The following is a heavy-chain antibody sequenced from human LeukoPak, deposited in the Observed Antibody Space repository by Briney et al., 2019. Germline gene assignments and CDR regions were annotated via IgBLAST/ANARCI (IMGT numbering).Heavy chain of an antibody. Sequence: PSETLSLTCTVSGYSISSGYYWGWIRQPPGKGLEWIGSIYHSGSTYYNPSLKSRVTISVDTSKNQFSLKLSSVTAADTAVYYCARVYYYGSGSYYHYYFDYWGQGTLVTVSS. V-gene: IGHV4-38-2*02. D-gene: IGHD3-10*01. J-gene: IGHJ4*02. CDR2: IYHSGST. CDR3: ARVYYYGSGSYYHYYFDY. CDR1: GYSISSGYY.